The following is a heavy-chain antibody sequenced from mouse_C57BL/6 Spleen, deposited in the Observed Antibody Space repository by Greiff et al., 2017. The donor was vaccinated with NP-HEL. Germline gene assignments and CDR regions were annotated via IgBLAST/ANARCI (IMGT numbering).Heavy chain of an antibody. Sequence: EVQLQQSGPELVQPGASVKMSCKASGYTFTDYNMHWVKQSHGKSLEWIGYINPNNGGTSYNQKFKGKATLTVNKYSSTAYMELRSLTSEDSAVYYCARGLHYYGSSYEYFDVWGTGTTVTVSS. D-gene: IGHD1-1*01. CDR1: GYTFTDYN. J-gene: IGHJ1*03. CDR3: ARGLHYYGSSYEYFDV. CDR2: INPNNGGT. V-gene: IGHV1-22*01.